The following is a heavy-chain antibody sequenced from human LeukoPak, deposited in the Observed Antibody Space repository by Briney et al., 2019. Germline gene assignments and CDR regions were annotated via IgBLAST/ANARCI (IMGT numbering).Heavy chain of an antibody. Sequence: ASVKVSCKASGYTFTSYGISWVRQAPGQGLEWMGWISAYSGNTNYAQKLQGRVTMTTDTSTSTAYMELRSLRSDDTAVYYCARGPSLAVAAHPIYWYFDLWGRGTLVTVSS. CDR1: GYTFTSYG. CDR2: ISAYSGNT. V-gene: IGHV1-18*01. CDR3: ARGPSLAVAAHPIYWYFDL. J-gene: IGHJ2*01. D-gene: IGHD6-19*01.